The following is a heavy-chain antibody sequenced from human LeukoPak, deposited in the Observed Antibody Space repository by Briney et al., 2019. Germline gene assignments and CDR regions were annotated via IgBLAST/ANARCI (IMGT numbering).Heavy chain of an antibody. V-gene: IGHV4-59*01. Sequence: SETLSLTCTVSGGSISSYYWSWIRQLPGKGLEYIGYIYYSGSTNYNPSLKSRVTISVDTSKNQFSLKLSSVTAADTAVYYCARGAAASYWGQGTLVTVSS. CDR3: ARGAAASY. J-gene: IGHJ4*02. CDR2: IYYSGST. D-gene: IGHD6-25*01. CDR1: GGSISSYY.